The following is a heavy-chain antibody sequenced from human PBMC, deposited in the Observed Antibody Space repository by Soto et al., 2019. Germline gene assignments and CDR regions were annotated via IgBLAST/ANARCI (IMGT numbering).Heavy chain of an antibody. CDR3: ARDHSGYYFDS. V-gene: IGHV3-33*01. CDR2: IWYDGSKK. Sequence: QVQLVESGGGVVQPGRSLRLSCAASGFTFSNYGMHWVRQAPGKGLEWVAVIWYDGSKKEYADSVKGRFTISRDDSKNTLYLQMNSLRAEDTAVYYCARDHSGYYFDSWGQGTLGTVSS. J-gene: IGHJ4*02. D-gene: IGHD5-12*01. CDR1: GFTFSNYG.